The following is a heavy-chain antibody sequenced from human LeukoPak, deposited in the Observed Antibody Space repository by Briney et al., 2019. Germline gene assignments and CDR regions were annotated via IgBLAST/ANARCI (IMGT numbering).Heavy chain of an antibody. D-gene: IGHD3-9*01. CDR3: ARGRYDILTGYYTAVYFDY. Sequence: SETLSLTCAVYGGSFSGYYWSWIRQPPGKGLEWIGEINHSGSTNYNPSLKSRVTISVDTSKNQFSLKLSSVTAADTAVYYCARGRYDILTGYYTAVYFDYWGQGTLATVSS. J-gene: IGHJ4*02. CDR2: INHSGST. V-gene: IGHV4-34*01. CDR1: GGSFSGYY.